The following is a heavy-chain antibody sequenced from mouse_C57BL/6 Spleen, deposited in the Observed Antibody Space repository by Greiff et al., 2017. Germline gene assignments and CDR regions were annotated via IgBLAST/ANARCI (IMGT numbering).Heavy chain of an antibody. CDR3: ARQEDYDGYAMDY. J-gene: IGHJ4*01. CDR1: GFTFSSYG. Sequence: EVKLVESGGDLVKPGGSLKLSCAASGFTFSSYGMSWVRQTPDKRLEWVATISSGGSYTYYPDSVKGRFTISRDNAKNTLYLQMSSLKSEYTAMYYCARQEDYDGYAMDYWGQGTSVTVSS. CDR2: ISSGGSYT. V-gene: IGHV5-6*01. D-gene: IGHD2-4*01.